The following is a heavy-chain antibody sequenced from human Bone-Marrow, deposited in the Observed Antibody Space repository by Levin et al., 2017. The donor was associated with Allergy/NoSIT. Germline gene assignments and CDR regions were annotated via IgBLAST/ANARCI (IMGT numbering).Heavy chain of an antibody. D-gene: IGHD2-21*01. CDR3: ARDTPADDSAYHQTFRSAEYFHH. J-gene: IGHJ1*01. CDR1: GFSLSHYA. V-gene: IGHV3-30-3*01. CDR2: VSFDGTIK. Sequence: GESLKISCAASGFSLSHYAIYWVRQAPGKGLEWVAIVSFDGTIKHYADSVKGRFTLSRDDSKNTVYLQMNNLRAEDTAVYHCARDTPADDSAYHQTFRSAEYFHHWGQGTLVIVSS.